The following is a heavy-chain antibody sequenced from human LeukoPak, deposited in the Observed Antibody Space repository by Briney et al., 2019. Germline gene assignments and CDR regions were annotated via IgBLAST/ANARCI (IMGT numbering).Heavy chain of an antibody. D-gene: IGHD6-19*01. J-gene: IGHJ6*02. CDR1: GYSFTSYW. Sequence: KPGESLRISCKGSGYSFTSYWISWVRQMPGKGLEWMGRIDPSDSYTNYSPSFQGHVTISADKSISTAYLQWSGLKASDTAMYYCARRVAVNPDYYYYGMDVWGQGTTVTVSS. CDR3: ARRVAVNPDYYYYGMDV. V-gene: IGHV5-10-1*01. CDR2: IDPSDSYT.